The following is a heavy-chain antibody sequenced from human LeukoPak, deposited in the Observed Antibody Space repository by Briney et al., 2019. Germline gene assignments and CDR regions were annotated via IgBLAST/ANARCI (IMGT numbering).Heavy chain of an antibody. CDR2: ISGYNGNT. CDR1: GYIFTSYG. V-gene: IGHV1-18*01. J-gene: IGHJ5*02. D-gene: IGHD2-2*02. Sequence: GASVKVSCKASGYIFTSYGITWVRQARGQGLEWMGWISGYNGNTNYAQKIQGRVTMTTDTSTSTAYMELRSLSSDDTAVYYCARVTGGRYCSTTSCYMRGWFDPWGQGTLVTVSS. CDR3: ARVTGGRYCSTTSCYMRGWFDP.